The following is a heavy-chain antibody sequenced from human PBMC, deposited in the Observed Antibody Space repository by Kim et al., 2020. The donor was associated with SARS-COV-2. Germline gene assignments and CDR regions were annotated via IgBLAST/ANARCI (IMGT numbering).Heavy chain of an antibody. D-gene: IGHD3-3*01. V-gene: IGHV1-69*13. CDR1: GGTFSSYA. Sequence: SVKVSCKASGGTFSSYAISWVRQAPGQGLEWMGGIIPIFGTANYAQKFQGRVTITADESTSTAYMELSSLRSEDTAVYYCALPGYYDFWSGYRNYYYYGMDVWGQGTTVTVSS. J-gene: IGHJ6*02. CDR3: ALPGYYDFWSGYRNYYYYGMDV. CDR2: IIPIFGTA.